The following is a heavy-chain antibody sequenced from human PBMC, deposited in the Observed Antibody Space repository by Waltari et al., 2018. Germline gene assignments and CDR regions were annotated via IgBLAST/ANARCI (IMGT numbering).Heavy chain of an antibody. V-gene: IGHV1-2*02. CDR2: MNPNSGGT. CDR1: GFSFSSYA. D-gene: IGHD7-27*01. J-gene: IGHJ6*02. CDR3: LGTRGGMDV. Sequence: QVQLVVSGGGVVQPGKSLRLSCAASGFSFSSYAMHWVRQAPGKGLEGMGWMNPNSGGTNYEQKFQGRVTMTRDTSISTAYMELSRLRSDDTAVYYCLGTRGGMDVWGQGTTVTVSS.